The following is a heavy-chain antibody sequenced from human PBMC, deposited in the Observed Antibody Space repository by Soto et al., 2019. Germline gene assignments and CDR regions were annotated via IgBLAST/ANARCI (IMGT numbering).Heavy chain of an antibody. CDR2: ISGSSDST. Sequence: LRLSCAASGFTLRNSAMIWVRQAPGKGLEWVSTISGSSDSTYYADSVKGRVTMFRDKTKNMMYLHVNSLRSEDTAVYYCAKGEGKSINLWWWAPGQWGQGTLVTVSS. J-gene: IGHJ4*02. CDR3: AKGEGKSINLWWWAPGQ. CDR1: GFTLRNSA. V-gene: IGHV3-23*01. D-gene: IGHD2-21*01.